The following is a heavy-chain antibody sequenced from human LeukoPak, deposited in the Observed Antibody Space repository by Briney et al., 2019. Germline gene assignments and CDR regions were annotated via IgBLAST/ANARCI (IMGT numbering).Heavy chain of an antibody. CDR3: ARGLMWEPDGDY. V-gene: IGHV1-8*01. CDR1: GYTLTELS. CDR2: MNPNSGNT. J-gene: IGHJ4*02. D-gene: IGHD1-26*01. Sequence: GASVKVSCKVSGYTLTELSMHWVRQATGQGLEWMGWMNPNSGNTGYAQKFQGRVTMTRNTSISTAYMELSSLRSEDTAVYYCARGLMWEPDGDYWGQGTLVTVSS.